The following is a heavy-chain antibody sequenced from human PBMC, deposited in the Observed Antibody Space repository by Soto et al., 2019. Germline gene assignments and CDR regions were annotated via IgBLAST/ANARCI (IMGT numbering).Heavy chain of an antibody. V-gene: IGHV1-46*03. CDR3: ARAYCSGGSCYEDAFDI. CDR2: INPSGGST. Sequence: GASVKGSCKASVDTFTGYYMHWGRQAPGQGLEWMGIINPSGGSTSYAQKFQGRVTMTRDTSTSTVYMELSSLRSEDTAVYYCARAYCSGGSCYEDAFDIWGQGTMVTVSS. J-gene: IGHJ3*02. CDR1: VDTFTGYY. D-gene: IGHD2-15*01.